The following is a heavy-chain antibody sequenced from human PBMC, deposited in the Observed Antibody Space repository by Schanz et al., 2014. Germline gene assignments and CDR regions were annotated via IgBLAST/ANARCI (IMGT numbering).Heavy chain of an antibody. CDR2: IWYDGSNK. D-gene: IGHD3-10*01. CDR3: VRDILHRVYDSGSP. J-gene: IGHJ5*02. Sequence: QVQLVESGGGVVQPGRSLRLSCAASGFTFSSYGMHWVRQAPGKGLEWVAVIWYDGSNKYYADSVKGRFTISRDNSKNTLFLQMNSLRAEDTAVYYCVRDILHRVYDSGSPWGQGTLVTVSS. CDR1: GFTFSSYG. V-gene: IGHV3-33*01.